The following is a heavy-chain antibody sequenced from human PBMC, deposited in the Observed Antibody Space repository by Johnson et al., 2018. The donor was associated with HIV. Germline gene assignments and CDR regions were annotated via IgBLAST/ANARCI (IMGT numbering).Heavy chain of an antibody. Sequence: VQLVESGGGLVQPGGSLRLSCAASGFTFSSYAMSWVRQAPGKGLEWVSAISGSGGSTYYADSVKGRFTISRDNSKNTLWLQMNSLRAEDTALYYCAREWELLIGAFDIWGQGTMVTVSS. J-gene: IGHJ3*02. CDR3: AREWELLIGAFDI. D-gene: IGHD1-26*01. V-gene: IGHV3-23*04. CDR2: ISGSGGST. CDR1: GFTFSSYA.